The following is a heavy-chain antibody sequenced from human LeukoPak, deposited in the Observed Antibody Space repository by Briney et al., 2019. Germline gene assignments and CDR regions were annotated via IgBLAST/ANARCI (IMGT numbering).Heavy chain of an antibody. CDR3: ARDEYSYGWGDYYYYYGMDV. J-gene: IGHJ6*02. CDR2: IIPILGIA. D-gene: IGHD5-18*01. CDR1: GGTFSSYA. Sequence: GASVKVSCKASGGTFSSYAISWVRQAPGQGLEWMGRIIPILGIANYAQKFQGRVTITADKSTSTAYMELSSLRSEDTAVYYCARDEYSYGWGDYYYYYGMDVWGQGTTVTVSS. V-gene: IGHV1-69*04.